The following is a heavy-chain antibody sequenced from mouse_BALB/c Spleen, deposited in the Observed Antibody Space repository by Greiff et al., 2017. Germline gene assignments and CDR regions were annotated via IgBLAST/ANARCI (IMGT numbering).Heavy chain of an antibody. CDR3: ATEGDGNYNYAMDY. CDR1: GFTFSSFG. J-gene: IGHJ4*01. V-gene: IGHV5-17*02. CDR2: ISSGSSTI. Sequence: EVKLMESGGGLVQPGGSRKLSCAASGFTFSSFGMHWVRQAPEKGLEWVAYISSGSSTIYYADTVKGRFTISRDNPKNTLFLQMTSLRSEDTAMYYCATEGDGNYNYAMDYWGQGTSVTVSS. D-gene: IGHD2-1*01.